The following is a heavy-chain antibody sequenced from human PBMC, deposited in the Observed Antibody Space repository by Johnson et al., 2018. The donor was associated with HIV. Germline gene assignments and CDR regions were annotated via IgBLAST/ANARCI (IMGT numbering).Heavy chain of an antibody. CDR3: ARPVSIGWELEDDAFDI. D-gene: IGHD3-10*01. Sequence: QVQLVESGGGVVQPGGSPRLSCAGSGFTFSSYGMHWVRQAPGKGLEWVSFIRYDGSDKHYADSVKGRFTISRDNSKNTVYLQTNSLRAEDSAVYYCARPVSIGWELEDDAFDIWGQGTMVTVSS. CDR2: IRYDGSDK. V-gene: IGHV3-30*02. CDR1: GFTFSSYG. J-gene: IGHJ3*02.